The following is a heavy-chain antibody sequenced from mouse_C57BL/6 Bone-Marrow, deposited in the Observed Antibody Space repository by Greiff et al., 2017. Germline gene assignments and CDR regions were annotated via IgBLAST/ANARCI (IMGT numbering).Heavy chain of an antibody. V-gene: IGHV1-72*01. CDR3: ARGDYDGDFWYFDV. D-gene: IGHD2-4*01. CDR1: GYTFTSYW. CDR2: IDPNSGGT. J-gene: IGHJ1*03. Sequence: QQSCKASGYTFTSYWMHWVKQRPGRGLEWIGRIDPNSGGTKYNEKFKSKATLTVDKPSSTAYMQLSSLTSEDSAVYYCARGDYDGDFWYFDVWGTGTTVTVSS.